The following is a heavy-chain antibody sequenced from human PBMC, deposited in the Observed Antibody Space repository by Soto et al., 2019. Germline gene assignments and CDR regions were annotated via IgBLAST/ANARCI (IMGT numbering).Heavy chain of an antibody. V-gene: IGHV3-53*01. CDR2: IYSGGST. CDR1: GFTVSSNY. J-gene: IGHJ6*02. D-gene: IGHD6-13*01. CDR3: AREGVAAAGTDYYYGMDV. Sequence: GESLRLSCAASGFTVSSNYMSWVRQAPGKGLEWVSVIYSGGSTYYADSVKGRFPISRDNSKNTLYLQMNSLRAEDTAVYYCAREGVAAAGTDYYYGMDVWGQGTTVTVSS.